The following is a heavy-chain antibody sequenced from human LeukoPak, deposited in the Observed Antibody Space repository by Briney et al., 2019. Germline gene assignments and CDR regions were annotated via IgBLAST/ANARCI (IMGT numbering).Heavy chain of an antibody. CDR3: AREAGYCSSTSCPHWFDP. D-gene: IGHD2-2*01. CDR1: GGTFSSYA. J-gene: IGHJ5*02. Sequence: SVKVSCKASGGTFSSYAISWVRQAPGQGLEWMGGIIPIFGTANYAQKFQGRVTITADESTSTAYMELSSLRSEDTAVYYCAREAGYCSSTSCPHWFDPWGRGTLVTVSS. V-gene: IGHV1-69*13. CDR2: IIPIFGTA.